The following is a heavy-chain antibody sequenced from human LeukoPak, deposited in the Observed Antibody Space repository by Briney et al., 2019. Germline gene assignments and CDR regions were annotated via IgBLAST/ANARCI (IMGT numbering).Heavy chain of an antibody. CDR1: GGSVSSCSYY. D-gene: IGHD4-17*01. Sequence: PSETLSLTCTVSGGSVSSCSYYWGWIRRPPGKGLEWIGEINHSESTNYNPSLKSRVTISVDTSKNQFSLKLTSVTAADTAVYYCARWGLRAAFDIWGQGTMVIVSS. V-gene: IGHV4-39*07. CDR2: INHSEST. CDR3: ARWGLRAAFDI. J-gene: IGHJ3*02.